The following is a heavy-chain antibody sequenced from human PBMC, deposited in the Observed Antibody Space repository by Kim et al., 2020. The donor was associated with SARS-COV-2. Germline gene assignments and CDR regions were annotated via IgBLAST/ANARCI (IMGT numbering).Heavy chain of an antibody. CDR1: GFTFSTYA. Sequence: GGSLRLSCAASGFTFSTYAMNWVRQAPGKGLEWVSSISRSASGTYYADSVKGRFTISRDNSKNTLYLQMDSLRAEDTAVYYCAKSVKSDTAVAEYYHYGMDVWGQGTTGTVSS. CDR2: ISRSASGT. J-gene: IGHJ6*02. V-gene: IGHV3-23*01. D-gene: IGHD5-18*01. CDR3: AKSVKSDTAVAEYYHYGMDV.